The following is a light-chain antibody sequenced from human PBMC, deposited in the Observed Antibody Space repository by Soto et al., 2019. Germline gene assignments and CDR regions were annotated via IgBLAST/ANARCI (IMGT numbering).Light chain of an antibody. V-gene: IGLV2-23*01. J-gene: IGLJ2*01. CDR2: EGS. CDR1: SSDVASYNL. Sequence: QSVLTQPASVSGSPGQSITISCTGTSSDVASYNLVSWYQQHPGKAPKLMIYEGSKRPSGVSNRFSGSKSGNTASLTISGLQAEDEADYYCCSYAGSSTPVCGGGTKLTVL. CDR3: CSYAGSSTPV.